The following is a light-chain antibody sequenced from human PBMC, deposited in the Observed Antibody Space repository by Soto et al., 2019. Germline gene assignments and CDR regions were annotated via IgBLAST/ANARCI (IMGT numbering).Light chain of an antibody. CDR2: EVV. CDR3: YSYAGGSTLI. CDR1: SSDVGNYNF. J-gene: IGLJ2*01. V-gene: IGLV2-23*02. Sequence: QSALTQPASVSGSPGQSITISCTGTSSDVGNYNFVSWFQQHPGKAPKLIIYEVVKRPSGVSSRFSGSKSGNTASLAISGLQAEDEADYYCYSYAGGSTLIFGGGTKLTVL.